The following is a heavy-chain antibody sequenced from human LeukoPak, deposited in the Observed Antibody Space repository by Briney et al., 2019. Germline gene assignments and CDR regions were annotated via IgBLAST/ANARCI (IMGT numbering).Heavy chain of an antibody. CDR1: GFTFSNYE. CDR2: ISTSGTIE. CDR3: ARGLGNFDY. D-gene: IGHD1-26*01. Sequence: GGSLRLSCAASGFTFSNYEMNWVRQAPGKGLEWISYISTSGTIEYYADSVKGRFTISRDHARNSLYLQMNSLRAEDTAVCYCARGLGNFDYWGQGTLVTVSS. J-gene: IGHJ4*02. V-gene: IGHV3-48*03.